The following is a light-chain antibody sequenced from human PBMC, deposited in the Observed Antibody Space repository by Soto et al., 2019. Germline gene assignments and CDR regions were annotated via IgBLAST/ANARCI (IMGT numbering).Light chain of an antibody. J-gene: IGLJ3*02. CDR2: EVS. V-gene: IGLV2-8*01. CDR3: ISYAHTNNFDWV. CDR1: SSDVGGYNH. Sequence: QSALTQPPSASGSPGQSVTISCTGTSSDVGGYNHVSWYQHHPGKAPKLMIFEVSRRPSGVPDRFSGSKSGNTASLTVSGLQAEDEADYYCISYAHTNNFDWVFGGGTKLTVL.